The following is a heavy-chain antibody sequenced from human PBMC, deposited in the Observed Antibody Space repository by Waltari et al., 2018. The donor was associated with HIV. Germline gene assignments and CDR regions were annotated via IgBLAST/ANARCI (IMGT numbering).Heavy chain of an antibody. V-gene: IGHV4-34*01. Sequence: QEQLQQWGAGLLKPAETLSLTCAVYGGSCSGYYLNWVRQPPGKGLEWIGEINHSGTTNYNPSLKSRVTMSVDTSKRQFSLKLNSVTAADTAVYFCAYSYLTGSTLHPFWGQGTLVTVSS. CDR1: GGSCSGYY. CDR3: AYSYLTGSTLHPF. D-gene: IGHD3-9*01. J-gene: IGHJ4*01. CDR2: INHSGTT.